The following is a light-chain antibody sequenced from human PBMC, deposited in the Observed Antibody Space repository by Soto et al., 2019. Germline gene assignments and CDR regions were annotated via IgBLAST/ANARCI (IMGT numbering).Light chain of an antibody. V-gene: IGKV3-11*01. CDR1: QSVSTY. CDR3: QQRSTWPPT. CDR2: DAS. J-gene: IGKJ2*01. Sequence: EIVLTQSPATLSLSPGEGATLSCRASQSVSTYLAWYQQRPGQAPRPLIYDASNRAAGVPARFSGSGSGTDFTLTINSLEPEDFAVYYCQQRSTWPPTFGQGTKLEI.